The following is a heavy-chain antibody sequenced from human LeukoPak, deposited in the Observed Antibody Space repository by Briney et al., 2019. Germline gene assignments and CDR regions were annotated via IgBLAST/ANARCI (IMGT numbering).Heavy chain of an antibody. CDR1: GFTFSNYW. Sequence: GGSLRLSCAASGFTFSNYWLSWVRQAPGKGLVCVSRITSDGSTTSYADSVRGRFTISRDNAKNTVYLQMNSLRAEDTAVYYCARDLTGAVFDFWGQGTLVTVSS. J-gene: IGHJ4*02. V-gene: IGHV3-74*01. CDR3: ARDLTGAVFDF. CDR2: ITSDGSTT. D-gene: IGHD1-26*01.